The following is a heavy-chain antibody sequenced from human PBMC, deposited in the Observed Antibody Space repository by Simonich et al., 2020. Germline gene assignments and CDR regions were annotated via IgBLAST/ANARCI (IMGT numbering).Heavy chain of an antibody. CDR3: ARDREVYGSGSYYNY. Sequence: EVQLVESGGGLVQPGGSLRLSCAASGFTFSSYWMSWVRQAPGKGLGWSRKAPGQWMEWVANIKQDGSEKYFVDSVKGRFTISRDNAKNSLYLQMNSLRAEDTAVYYCARDREVYGSGSYYNYWGQGTLVTVSS. CDR1: GFTFSSYW. CDR2: IKQDGSEK. D-gene: IGHD3-10*01. J-gene: IGHJ4*02. V-gene: IGHV3-7*01.